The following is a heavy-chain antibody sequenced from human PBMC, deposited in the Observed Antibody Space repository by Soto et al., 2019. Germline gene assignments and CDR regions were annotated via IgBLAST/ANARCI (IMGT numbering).Heavy chain of an antibody. V-gene: IGHV4-34*01. D-gene: IGHD3-3*01. CDR3: ARVHYDFWSGYYFGPPRQDV. CDR1: GGSFSGYY. J-gene: IGHJ6*02. Sequence: SETLSLTCAVYGGSFSGYYWSWIRQPPGKGLEWIGEFNHSGSTNYNPSLRSRVTISVDTSKNQFSLKLSSVTAADTAVYYCARVHYDFWSGYYFGPPRQDVWGQGTSVTVSS. CDR2: FNHSGST.